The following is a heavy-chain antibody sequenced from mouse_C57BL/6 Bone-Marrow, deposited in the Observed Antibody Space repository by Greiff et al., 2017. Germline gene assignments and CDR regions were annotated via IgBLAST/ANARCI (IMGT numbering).Heavy chain of an antibody. Sequence: QVQLQQSGAELVRPGTSVKMSCKASGYTFTNYWIGWAKQRPGHGLEWIGDIYPGGGYTNYNEKFKGQATLTADTSSSTAYMQFSSLTSEDSAIYYGAREVDGYHYWGEGTTLTVSS. J-gene: IGHJ2*01. V-gene: IGHV1-63*01. CDR2: IYPGGGYT. CDR3: AREVDGYHY. CDR1: GYTFTNYW. D-gene: IGHD2-3*01.